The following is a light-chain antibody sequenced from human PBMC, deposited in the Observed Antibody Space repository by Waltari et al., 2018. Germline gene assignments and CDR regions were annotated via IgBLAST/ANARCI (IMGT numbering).Light chain of an antibody. J-gene: IGKJ4*01. Sequence: EIVMTQSPESLAVSLGERATINCKSSLSCLKSSTNKNYLAWYQHRPGQPPKLLFYSSSTRESGVPGRFSTSGSGTDFTLTISSLQAEDVAVYYCQQYYNAPVTFGGGTKMEIK. CDR2: SSS. CDR3: QQYYNAPVT. CDR1: LSCLKSSTNKNY. V-gene: IGKV4-1*01.